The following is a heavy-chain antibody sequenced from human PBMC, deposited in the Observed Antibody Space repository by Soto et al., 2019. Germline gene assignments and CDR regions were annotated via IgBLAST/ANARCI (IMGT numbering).Heavy chain of an antibody. CDR1: GGSFSGYY. D-gene: IGHD6-19*01. Sequence: QVQLQQWGAGLLKPSETLSLTCAVYGGSFSGYYWSWIRQPPVKELEWIGEINHSRSTNYNPSLMSRVTISVDTSKNQFSLKLSSVTAADTAVYYCARSRIGAVAGTSRIDYWGEGTLVTVSS. CDR3: ARSRIGAVAGTSRIDY. V-gene: IGHV4-34*01. CDR2: INHSRST. J-gene: IGHJ4*02.